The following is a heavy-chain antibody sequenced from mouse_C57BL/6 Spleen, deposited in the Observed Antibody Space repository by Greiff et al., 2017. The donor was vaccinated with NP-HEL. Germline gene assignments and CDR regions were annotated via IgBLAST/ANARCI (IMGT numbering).Heavy chain of an antibody. CDR3: ARDDGYYVYYAMDY. J-gene: IGHJ4*01. CDR2: ISYDGSN. D-gene: IGHD2-3*01. Sequence: VQLQQSGPGLVKPSQSLSLTCSVTGYSITSGYYWNWIRQFPGNKLEWMGYISYDGSNNYNPSLKNRISITRDTSKNQFFLKLNSVTTEDTATYYCARDDGYYVYYAMDYWGQGTSVTVSS. V-gene: IGHV3-6*01. CDR1: GYSITSGYY.